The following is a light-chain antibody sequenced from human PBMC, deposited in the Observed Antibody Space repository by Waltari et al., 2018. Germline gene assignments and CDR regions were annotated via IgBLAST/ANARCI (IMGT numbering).Light chain of an antibody. CDR3: QQGNDFPLT. V-gene: IGKV1-12*01. Sequence: DIQMTQSPSSVSASVGDRVTITCRGSRDISRWLAWYQQKPGKAPKFLIYDASTLQSGVPSRFSGSGSGREFTLTITSLQPEDFSTYYCQQGNDFPLTFGGGTKVEMK. CDR1: RDISRW. J-gene: IGKJ4*01. CDR2: DAS.